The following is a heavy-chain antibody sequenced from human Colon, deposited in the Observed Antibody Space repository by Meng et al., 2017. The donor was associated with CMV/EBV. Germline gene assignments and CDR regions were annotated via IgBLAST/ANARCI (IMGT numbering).Heavy chain of an antibody. J-gene: IGHJ6*02. CDR1: GFTFSDYY. CDR3: ASPAPREAIAARPYYYGMDV. V-gene: IGHV3-11*01. Sequence: GESLKISCAASGFTFSDYYMSWIRQAPGKGLEWVSYISSSGSTIYYADSVKGRFTISRDNAKNSLYLQMNSLRAEDTAVYYCASPAPREAIAARPYYYGMDVWGQGTTVTVSS. CDR2: ISSSGSTI. D-gene: IGHD6-6*01.